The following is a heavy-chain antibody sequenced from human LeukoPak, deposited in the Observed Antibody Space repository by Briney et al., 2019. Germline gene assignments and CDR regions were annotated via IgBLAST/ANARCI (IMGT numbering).Heavy chain of an antibody. CDR3: ARIARSSPGSGWFDP. CDR2: INPNSGGT. CDR1: GYTFTGYY. V-gene: IGHV1-2*02. J-gene: IGHJ5*02. Sequence: ASVKVSCKASGYTFTGYYMHWVRQAPGQGLEWMGWINPNSGGTNYAQKFQGRVTMTRDTSISTAYMELSRLRSDDTAVYYCARIARSSPGSGWFDPWGQGTLVTVSS. D-gene: IGHD6-6*01.